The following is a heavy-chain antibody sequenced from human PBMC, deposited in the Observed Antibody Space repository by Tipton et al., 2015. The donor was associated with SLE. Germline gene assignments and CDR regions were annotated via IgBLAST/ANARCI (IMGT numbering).Heavy chain of an antibody. D-gene: IGHD3-10*01. CDR3: AREDHYFYGSGTWRRHWFDP. CDR2: IYYSGST. CDR1: GASINSHY. Sequence: GLVKPSETLSLTCTVSGASINSHYWTWIRQPPGKGLEWIASIYYSGSTYYNPSLKSRLTMSIDTSKNQFYLELRSVTAADSAVYYCAREDHYFYGSGTWRRHWFDPWGQGILVTVSS. J-gene: IGHJ5*02. V-gene: IGHV4-59*11.